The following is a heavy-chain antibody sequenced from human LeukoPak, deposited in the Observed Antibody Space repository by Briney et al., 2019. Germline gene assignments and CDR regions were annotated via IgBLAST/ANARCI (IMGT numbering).Heavy chain of an antibody. CDR2: MSSSGNN. CDR3: ARQVDV. CDR1: GDSISYFY. J-gene: IGHJ6*04. V-gene: IGHV4-4*07. Sequence: SETLSLTCSVSGDSISYFYWSWIRQAAGKGLEWIGRMSSSGNNDYNASLKSRVTMSVDTSKNQFSLKLSSVTAADTAVYYCARQVDVWGKGTTVTISS.